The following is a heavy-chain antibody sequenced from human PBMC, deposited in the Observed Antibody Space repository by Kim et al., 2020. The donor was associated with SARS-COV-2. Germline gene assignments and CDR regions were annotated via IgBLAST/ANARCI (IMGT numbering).Heavy chain of an antibody. CDR2: VYYTGDT. V-gene: IGHV4-39*02. J-gene: IGHJ4*02. Sequence: SETLCLTCTVSGDSMSTSSYFWGWIRQPPGKGLEWIGNVYYTGDTAYNASLNNRATISVDTSTNVLSLRLTSVTAADTAVYYCVRVGRTMLRGTLDSWDQGTLVTVSS. D-gene: IGHD3-10*01. CDR3: VRVGRTMLRGTLDS. CDR1: GDSMSTSSYF.